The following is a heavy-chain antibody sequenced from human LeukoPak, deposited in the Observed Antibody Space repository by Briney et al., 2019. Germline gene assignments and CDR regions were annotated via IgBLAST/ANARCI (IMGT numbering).Heavy chain of an antibody. J-gene: IGHJ4*02. CDR1: GGSISSYY. Sequence: SETLSLTCTVSGGSISSYYWSWIRQPPGKGLEWIGYIYYSGSTNYNPSLKSRVTISVDTSKNQFSLELSSVTAADTAVYYCARATQQQLEDTYYFDYWGQGTLVTVSS. V-gene: IGHV4-59*01. D-gene: IGHD6-13*01. CDR2: IYYSGST. CDR3: ARATQQQLEDTYYFDY.